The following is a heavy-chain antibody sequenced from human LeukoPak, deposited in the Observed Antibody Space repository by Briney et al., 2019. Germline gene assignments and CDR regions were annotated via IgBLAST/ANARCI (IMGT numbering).Heavy chain of an antibody. D-gene: IGHD1-7*01. Sequence: PSETLSLTCTVSGGSISSYYWSWIRQPPGKGLEWIGYIYYIGITNYNPSLKSRVTISVDTSKNQFSLKVSSVTAADTAVYCCARRLGFGGTTRFDYWGQGSVVTVSS. J-gene: IGHJ4*02. V-gene: IGHV4-59*01. CDR1: GGSISSYY. CDR2: IYYIGIT. CDR3: ARRLGFGGTTRFDY.